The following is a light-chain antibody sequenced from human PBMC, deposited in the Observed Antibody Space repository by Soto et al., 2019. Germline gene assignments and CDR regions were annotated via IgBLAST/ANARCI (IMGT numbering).Light chain of an antibody. CDR1: QSISSY. CDR2: AAS. Sequence: DIRMTQSPSSLSSSLGDRVTITFLASQSISSYLNWYQQRPGKAPKLLIYAASSLQSGVPSRFSGSGSGTDFTLTISSLQPEDFATYYCQQSYSFPITFGQGTRLEIK. V-gene: IGKV1-39*01. CDR3: QQSYSFPIT. J-gene: IGKJ5*01.